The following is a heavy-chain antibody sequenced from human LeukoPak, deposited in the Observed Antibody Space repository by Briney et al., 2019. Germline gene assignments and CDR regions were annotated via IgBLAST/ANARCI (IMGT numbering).Heavy chain of an antibody. CDR2: IIPNSGGT. D-gene: IGHD3-22*01. Sequence: ASVKVSCKASGGTSSSYAISWVRQAPGQGLEWMGGIIPNSGGTNYAQKFQGRVTMTRDTSISTAYMELSRLRSDDTAVYYCARDWRGYYDSSGYYMNIPFDYWSQGTLVTVSS. J-gene: IGHJ4*02. V-gene: IGHV1-2*02. CDR1: GGTSSSYA. CDR3: ARDWRGYYDSSGYYMNIPFDY.